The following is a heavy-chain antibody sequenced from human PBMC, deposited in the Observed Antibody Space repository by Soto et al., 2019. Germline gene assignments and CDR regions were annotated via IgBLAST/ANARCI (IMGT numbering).Heavy chain of an antibody. CDR1: GFTFSTYA. J-gene: IGHJ4*02. V-gene: IGHV3-48*02. CDR3: ARGFCSGGSCFVFDY. CDR2: ISSTSNTI. D-gene: IGHD2-15*01. Sequence: VPLVESGGGLVQPGGSLRLSCAASGFTFSTYAMNWVRQAPGKGLEWLSYISSTSNTIYYADSVKGRFTVSRDNAKNALYLQKNSLRDEDTAVYFCARGFCSGGSCFVFDYWGQGTLVTVSP.